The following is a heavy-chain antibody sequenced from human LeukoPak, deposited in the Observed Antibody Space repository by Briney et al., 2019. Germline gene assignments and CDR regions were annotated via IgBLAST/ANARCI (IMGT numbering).Heavy chain of an antibody. D-gene: IGHD3-10*02. V-gene: IGHV3-48*03. Sequence: GGSLRLSCAAGGFTFSSYEMNWVRQAPGKGLEWVSYISSSGSTIYYADSVKGRFTISRDNAKNSLYLQMNSLRAEDTAVYYSAELGITMIGGVWGKGTTVTISS. CDR3: AELGITMIGGV. CDR2: ISSSGSTI. CDR1: GFTFSSYE. J-gene: IGHJ6*04.